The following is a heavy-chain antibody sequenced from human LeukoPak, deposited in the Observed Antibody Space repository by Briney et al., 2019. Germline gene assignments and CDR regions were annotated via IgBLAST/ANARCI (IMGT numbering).Heavy chain of an antibody. D-gene: IGHD3-9*01. J-gene: IGHJ4*02. CDR3: ARFHRDILTGYPWGGFDY. V-gene: IGHV1-2*02. CDR1: GYTFTGYY. CDR2: INPNSGGT. Sequence: GASVKVSCKASGYTFTGYYMHWVRQAPGQGLEWMGWINPNSGGTNYAQKFQGRVTMTRDTSISTAYMELSRLRSDDTAVYYCARFHRDILTGYPWGGFDYWGQGTLVTVSS.